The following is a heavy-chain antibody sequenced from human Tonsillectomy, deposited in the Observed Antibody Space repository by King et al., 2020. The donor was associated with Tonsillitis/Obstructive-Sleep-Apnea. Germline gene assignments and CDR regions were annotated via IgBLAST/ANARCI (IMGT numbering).Heavy chain of an antibody. CDR2: IYYSGST. V-gene: IGHV4-31*03. J-gene: IGHJ4*02. CDR3: ATEVATGAFDY. Sequence: QLQESGPGLVKPSQTLSLTCTVSGGSISSGGYYWSWIRQHPGKGLEWIGYIYYSGSTYYNPSLKSRVTISLDMSKNQFSLRLTSVTAADTAVYYCATEVATGAFDYWGQGTLVTVSS. CDR1: GGSISSGGYY. D-gene: IGHD5-12*01.